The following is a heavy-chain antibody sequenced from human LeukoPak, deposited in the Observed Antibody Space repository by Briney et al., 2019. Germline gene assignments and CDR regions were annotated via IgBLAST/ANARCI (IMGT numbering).Heavy chain of an antibody. J-gene: IGHJ4*02. CDR2: ISSSGSTI. Sequence: GGSLRLSCAASGFTFSSYEMNWVRQAPGKGLEWVSYISSSGSTIYYADSVKGRFTISRDNAKNSLYLQMNSLRAEDTAVYYCACLDEDIMAVDYWGQGTLVTVSS. D-gene: IGHD5-12*01. V-gene: IGHV3-48*03. CDR1: GFTFSSYE. CDR3: ACLDEDIMAVDY.